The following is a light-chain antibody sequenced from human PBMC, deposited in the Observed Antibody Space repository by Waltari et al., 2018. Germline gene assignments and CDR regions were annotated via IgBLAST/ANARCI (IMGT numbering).Light chain of an antibody. CDR1: SSNVGSNV. V-gene: IGLV1-44*01. CDR3: ASWDDRLDAYV. Sequence: QSVLTQPPSASGTPGQRVIISCSGSSSNVGSNVVNWYHRPPGTAPQLLLFNDFDRPSGVPDRFFGSRSATSASLAISGLQSDDESTYYCASWDDRLDAYVFGTGTRVTVL. J-gene: IGLJ1*01. CDR2: NDF.